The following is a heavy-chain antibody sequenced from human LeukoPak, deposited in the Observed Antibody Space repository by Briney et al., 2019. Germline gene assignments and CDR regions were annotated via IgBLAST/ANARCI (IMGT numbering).Heavy chain of an antibody. J-gene: IGHJ4*02. CDR2: IIPIFGTA. CDR3: ASDVRLTWGYYFDY. D-gene: IGHD3-10*02. CDR1: GGXFSSYA. V-gene: IGHV1-69*01. Sequence: ASVKVSCKASGGXFSSYAISWVRQAPGQGLEWMGGIIPIFGTANYAQKFQGRVTITADESTSTAYMELSSLRSEDTAVYYCASDVRLTWGYYFDYWGQGTLVTVSS.